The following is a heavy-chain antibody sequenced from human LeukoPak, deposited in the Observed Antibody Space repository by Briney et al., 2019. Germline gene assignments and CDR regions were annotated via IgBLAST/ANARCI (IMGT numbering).Heavy chain of an antibody. Sequence: GGSLRLSCAASGFSFSNDWMCWVRQAPGKGLEWVTFIRYDGSNKYYADSVKGRFTISRDNSKTTVYLQMNSLGEEDTAVYYCAKGGIIAAATFDYWGQGTLVTVSS. J-gene: IGHJ4*02. CDR1: GFSFSNDW. CDR2: IRYDGSNK. V-gene: IGHV3-30*02. CDR3: AKGGIIAAATFDY. D-gene: IGHD6-13*01.